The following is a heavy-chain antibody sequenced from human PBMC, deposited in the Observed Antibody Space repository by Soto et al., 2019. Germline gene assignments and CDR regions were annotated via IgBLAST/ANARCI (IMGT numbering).Heavy chain of an antibody. V-gene: IGHV3-23*01. Sequence: EVQLLESGGGLVQPGGSLRLSCAASGFTFSSYAMSWVRQAPGKGLEWVSAISGSGGSTYYADSVKGRFTNSRDNSNNTWYLQMTSLRAEDTAVYYCALALYCSSTSCADYWGQGTLVTVSS. CDR3: ALALYCSSTSCADY. CDR2: ISGSGGST. J-gene: IGHJ4*02. CDR1: GFTFSSYA. D-gene: IGHD2-2*01.